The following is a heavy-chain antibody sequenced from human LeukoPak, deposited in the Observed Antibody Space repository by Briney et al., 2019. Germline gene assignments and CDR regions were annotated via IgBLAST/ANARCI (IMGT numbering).Heavy chain of an antibody. CDR3: SDRMDV. V-gene: IGHV4-39*01. Sequence: SDPLTLLCTVSGDPISRSSYYWPRIRQPPGKGLEWIGSIYYSGSTSYNPSVKSRVTISVDTTKKQFSLKLSSVTAADTAVYYCSDRMDVWGQGTTVTVSS. CDR2: IYYSGST. CDR1: GDPISRSSYY. J-gene: IGHJ6*02.